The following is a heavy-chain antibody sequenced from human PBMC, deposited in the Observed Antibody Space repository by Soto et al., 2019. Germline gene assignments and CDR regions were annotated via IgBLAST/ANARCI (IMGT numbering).Heavy chain of an antibody. D-gene: IGHD2-2*01. V-gene: IGHV1-18*01. CDR2: ISAYNGNT. Sequence: GASVKVSCKASGYTFTSYGISWVRQAPGQGLEWMGWISAYNGNTNYAQKLQGRVTMTTDTSTSTAYMELRSLRSDDTAVYYCARVGVVVPAYKNWFDPWGQGTLVTVSS. CDR3: ARVGVVVPAYKNWFDP. J-gene: IGHJ5*02. CDR1: GYTFTSYG.